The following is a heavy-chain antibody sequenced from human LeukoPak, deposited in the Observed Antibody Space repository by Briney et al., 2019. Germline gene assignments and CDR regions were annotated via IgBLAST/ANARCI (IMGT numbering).Heavy chain of an antibody. D-gene: IGHD4-17*01. V-gene: IGHV5-51*01. CDR3: ARHYGDYRSDY. J-gene: IGHJ4*02. CDR1: GYSFSNYW. Sequence: GESLKISCKGSGYSFSNYWIAWVRQMPGKGLEWMGIIYPGDSDTRYSPSFQGQVTISADKSISTAYLQWSSLKASDTAMYYCARHYGDYRSDYWGQGTQVTVSS. CDR2: IYPGDSDT.